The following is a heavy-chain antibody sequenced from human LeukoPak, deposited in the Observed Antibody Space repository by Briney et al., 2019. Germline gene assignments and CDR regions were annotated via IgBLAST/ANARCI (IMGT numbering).Heavy chain of an antibody. CDR3: ARDRVPSFHHDAFDI. CDR2: IYYSGST. V-gene: IGHV4-59*01. J-gene: IGHJ3*02. Sequence: SETLSLTCTVSGGSISSYYWSWIRQPPGKGLEWIGYIYYSGSTNYNPSLKSRVTISVDTSKNQFSLKLSSVTAADTAVYYCARDRVPSFHHDAFDIWGQGTMVTVSS. CDR1: GGSISSYY. D-gene: IGHD6-6*01.